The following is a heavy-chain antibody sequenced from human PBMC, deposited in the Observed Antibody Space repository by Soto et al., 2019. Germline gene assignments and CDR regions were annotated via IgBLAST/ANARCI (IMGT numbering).Heavy chain of an antibody. CDR3: ARVGSHYGGNPEYFQH. V-gene: IGHV4-30-4*01. CDR1: GGSISSDGYY. CDR2: IYNSGST. J-gene: IGHJ1*01. D-gene: IGHD4-17*01. Sequence: QVQLQESGPGLVKPSQTLSLTCSVSGGSISSDGYYWSWIRQPPGKGLEWIACIYNSGSTYYNLSLKSRVTISVDTSKNQFSLKLSSVTAADTAVYYCARVGSHYGGNPEYFQHWGQGTLVTVSS.